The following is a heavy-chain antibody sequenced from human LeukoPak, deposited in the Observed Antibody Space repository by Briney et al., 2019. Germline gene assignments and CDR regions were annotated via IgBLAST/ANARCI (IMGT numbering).Heavy chain of an antibody. CDR2: INSGGST. CDR1: GFTVSSNY. Sequence: GGSLRLSCAASGFTVSSNYMSWVRQAPGKGLEWVSVINSGGSTYYADSVKGRFTISRDNSKNTLYLQMNSLRAEDTAVYYCARDGFRRDGYDYWGQGTLVTVSS. CDR3: ARDGFRRDGYDY. V-gene: IGHV3-53*01. D-gene: IGHD5-24*01. J-gene: IGHJ4*02.